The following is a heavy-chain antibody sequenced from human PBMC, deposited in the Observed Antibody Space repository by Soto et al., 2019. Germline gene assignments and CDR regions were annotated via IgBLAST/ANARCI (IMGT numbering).Heavy chain of an antibody. V-gene: IGHV3-30*03. CDR1: GLNFRTYG. D-gene: IGHD1-1*01. J-gene: IGHJ4*02. Sequence: VRLVESGGGVVQPGTSLRLSCAASGLNFRTYGMHWARQAPGKGLEWVALISYDGRSKYYADSVKGRLTISRDNSKNTLYLPGNSLRGEDTAVYSCAGGWNYFDYWGQGTLVTVSS. CDR2: ISYDGRSK. CDR3: AGGWNYFDY.